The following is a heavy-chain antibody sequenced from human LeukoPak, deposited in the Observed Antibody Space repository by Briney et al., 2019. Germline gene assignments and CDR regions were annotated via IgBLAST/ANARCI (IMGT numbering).Heavy chain of an antibody. CDR1: GGSISSYY. Sequence: SETLSLTCTVSGGSISSYYGSWIRQPPGKGLEWIGYIYYSGNTNYNPSLKSRVTISEDTSKNQFSLKLSSVTAADTAVYYCARDLYVYMDVWGKGTTVTVSS. D-gene: IGHD3-16*01. CDR2: IYYSGNT. V-gene: IGHV4-59*01. J-gene: IGHJ6*03. CDR3: ARDLYVYMDV.